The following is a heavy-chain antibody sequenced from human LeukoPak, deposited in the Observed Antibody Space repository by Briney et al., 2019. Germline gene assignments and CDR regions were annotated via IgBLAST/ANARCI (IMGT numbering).Heavy chain of an antibody. D-gene: IGHD3-9*01. CDR2: ISGDDSRT. CDR1: RFAFSSHA. J-gene: IGHJ6*02. Sequence: GGSLRLSCAASRFAFSSHAMSWVRQAPGKGLEWVSAISGDDSRTYYVDSVKGRFTIFRDNSENTLYLQMNSLRADDTAVYYCAKVRPPYFDWLTDYSMDVWGQGTTVIVSS. V-gene: IGHV3-23*01. CDR3: AKVRPPYFDWLTDYSMDV.